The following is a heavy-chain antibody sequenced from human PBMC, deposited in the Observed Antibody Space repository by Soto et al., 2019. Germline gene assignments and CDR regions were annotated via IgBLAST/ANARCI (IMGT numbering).Heavy chain of an antibody. V-gene: IGHV1-18*01. Sequence: ASVKVSCKASGYTFTSYGISWVRQAPGQGLEWMGWISAYNGNANYAQKLQGRVTMTTDTSTSTAYMELRSLRSDDTAVYYCARDPTHRLRFLEWSSDPNGMDVWGQGTTLTVSS. CDR1: GYTFTSYG. J-gene: IGHJ6*02. CDR3: ARDPTHRLRFLEWSSDPNGMDV. D-gene: IGHD3-3*01. CDR2: ISAYNGNA.